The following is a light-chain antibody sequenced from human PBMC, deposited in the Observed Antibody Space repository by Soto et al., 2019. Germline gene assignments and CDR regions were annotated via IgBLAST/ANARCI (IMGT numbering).Light chain of an antibody. Sequence: QSALTQPASVSGSRGQSITISCTGTSRDVGYYNYVSWYQHHPGKVPKLMIYEVTNRPSGVSNRFSGSKSGNTASLAISGLQAEDEADYYCSSYTTSSTQVFGGGTKLTVL. J-gene: IGLJ3*02. CDR3: SSYTTSSTQV. V-gene: IGLV2-14*01. CDR2: EVT. CDR1: SRDVGYYNY.